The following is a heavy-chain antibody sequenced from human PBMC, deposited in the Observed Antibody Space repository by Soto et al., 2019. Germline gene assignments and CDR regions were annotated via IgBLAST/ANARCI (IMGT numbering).Heavy chain of an antibody. CDR3: ARGVKYGAYSRWFDP. D-gene: IGHD4-17*01. Sequence: QVQLVQSGAEVRKPGASVKVSCKASGYTFTSYDINWVRQATGQGLEYLGWMSPNSGNTGYVQKFQGRVTMTWDTSXXTAYRELSSLRSEDTAVYFCARGVKYGAYSRWFDPWGQGTLVTVSS. J-gene: IGHJ5*02. CDR1: GYTFTSYD. V-gene: IGHV1-8*01. CDR2: MSPNSGNT.